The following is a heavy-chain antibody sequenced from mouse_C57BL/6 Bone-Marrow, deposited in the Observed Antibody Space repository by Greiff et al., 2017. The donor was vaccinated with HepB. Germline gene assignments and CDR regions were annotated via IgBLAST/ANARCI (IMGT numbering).Heavy chain of an antibody. D-gene: IGHD1-1*01. V-gene: IGHV5-15*01. CDR1: GFTFSDYG. CDR2: ISNLAYSI. CDR3: ARQNYYGSSPYYAMDY. J-gene: IGHJ4*01. Sequence: DVMLVESGGGLVQPGGSLKLSCAASGFTFSDYGMAWVRQAPRKGPEWVAFISNLAYSIYYADTVTGRFTISRENAKNTLYLEMSSLRSEDTAMYYCARQNYYGSSPYYAMDYWGQGTSVTVSS.